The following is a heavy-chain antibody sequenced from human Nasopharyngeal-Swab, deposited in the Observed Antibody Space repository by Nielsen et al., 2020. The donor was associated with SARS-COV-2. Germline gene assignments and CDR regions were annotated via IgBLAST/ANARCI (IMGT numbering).Heavy chain of an antibody. CDR1: GFTVSSNY. CDR2: IYSGGST. V-gene: IGHV3-66*02. D-gene: IGHD2-8*01. J-gene: IGHJ4*02. Sequence: GEFLKISCAASGFTVSSNYMSWVRQAPGKGLEWVSVIYSGGSTYYADSVKGRFTISRDNSKNTLYLQMNSLRAEDTAVYYCARQGFVLYFDYWGQGTLVTVSS. CDR3: ARQGFVLYFDY.